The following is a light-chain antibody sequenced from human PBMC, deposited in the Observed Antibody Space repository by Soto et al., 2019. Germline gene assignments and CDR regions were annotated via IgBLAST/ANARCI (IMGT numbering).Light chain of an antibody. Sequence: EIVLTQSPATLSLSPWEIATLSCRASQSVSSYLARYQQKPGQAPRLLIYDASNRATAIPARFSGSGSGTDFTLTISSLEPEDFAVYYCQQRSNWPPFTFGPGTKVDIK. V-gene: IGKV3-11*01. CDR2: DAS. CDR3: QQRSNWPPFT. CDR1: QSVSSY. J-gene: IGKJ3*01.